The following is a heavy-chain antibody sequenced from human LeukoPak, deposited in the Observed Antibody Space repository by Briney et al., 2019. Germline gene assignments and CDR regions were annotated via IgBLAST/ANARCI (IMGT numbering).Heavy chain of an antibody. CDR3: ARARREMVDY. D-gene: IGHD5-24*01. J-gene: IGHJ4*02. Sequence: PSETLSLTCTVSGYSISSGYYWGWIRQPPGKGLEWIGSIYHSGSTYYNPSLKSRVTISVDTSKNQFSLKLSSVTAADTAVYYCARARREMVDYWGQETLVTVSS. V-gene: IGHV4-38-2*02. CDR2: IYHSGST. CDR1: GYSISSGYY.